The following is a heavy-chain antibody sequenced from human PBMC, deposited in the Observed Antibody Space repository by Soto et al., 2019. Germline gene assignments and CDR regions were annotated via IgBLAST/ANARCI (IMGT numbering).Heavy chain of an antibody. CDR2: ISYDGSNK. CDR3: ARWGGGSSWYVFYYGMDG. J-gene: IGHJ6*02. Sequence: QVQLVESGGGVVQPGRSLRLSCAASGFTFSSYAMHWVRQAPGKGLEWVAVISYDGSNKYYADSVKGRFTISRDNSKSTLDLQMSSLRAEDTAVCYCARWGGGSSWYVFYYGMDGWGQGTTVTVSS. D-gene: IGHD6-13*01. CDR1: GFTFSSYA. V-gene: IGHV3-30-3*01.